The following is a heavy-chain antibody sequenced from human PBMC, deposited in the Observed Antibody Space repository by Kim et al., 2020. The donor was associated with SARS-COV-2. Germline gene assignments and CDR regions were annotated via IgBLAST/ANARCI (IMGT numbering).Heavy chain of an antibody. CDR2: IDYSGNT. J-gene: IGHJ4*02. Sequence: SETLSLTCTVSGGSVSSGSYFWSWIRQPPGKGLEWIGYIDYSGNTNYNPSLKSRVTMSVDTSKNQFSLKLRSVTAADTVVYYCARAPNDFWSGYPYYFDYWRQGTLVTVSS. D-gene: IGHD3-3*01. CDR3: ARAPNDFWSGYPYYFDY. V-gene: IGHV4-61*01. CDR1: GGSVSSGSYF.